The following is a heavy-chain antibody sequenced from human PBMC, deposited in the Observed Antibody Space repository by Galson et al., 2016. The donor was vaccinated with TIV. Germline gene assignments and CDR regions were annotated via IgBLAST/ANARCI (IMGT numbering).Heavy chain of an antibody. J-gene: IGHJ4*02. V-gene: IGHV2-5*02. CDR1: GFSVNTSGVG. CDR3: AHIVRSGYFDS. Sequence: PALVKPPQTLTLTCTFSGFSVNTSGVGVGWIRQPPGKALEWLGLIYWDDDKRYSPSLKSRLTITKDTSKNRVVLTMTNMDPVDTATYFCAHIVRSGYFDSWGQGTLVTVSS. D-gene: IGHD3-10*01. CDR2: IYWDDDK.